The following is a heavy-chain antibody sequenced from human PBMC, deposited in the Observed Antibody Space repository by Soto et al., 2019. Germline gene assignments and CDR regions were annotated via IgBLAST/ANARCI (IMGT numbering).Heavy chain of an antibody. CDR2: ISGSGGST. D-gene: IGHD3-9*01. J-gene: IGHJ4*02. V-gene: IGHV3-23*01. Sequence: EVQLLESGGGLVQPGGSLRLSCAASGFTFSSYAMSWVRQAPGKGLEWVSAISGSGGSTYYADSVKGRFTISRDNTKNSLYLQMNSLRAEDTAVYYCAKLNALRYFVWLSNYFDCWGQGTLVTVSS. CDR1: GFTFSSYA. CDR3: AKLNALRYFVWLSNYFDC.